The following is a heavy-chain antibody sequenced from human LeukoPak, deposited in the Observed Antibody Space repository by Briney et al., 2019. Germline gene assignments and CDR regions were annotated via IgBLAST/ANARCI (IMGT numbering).Heavy chain of an antibody. V-gene: IGHV3-48*03. CDR2: ISSSGSTM. Sequence: GGSLRLSCAASGFTFSSYEMNWVRQAPGKGLEWVSYISSSGSTMYYAASVKGRFTISRDNAKNSLYLQMNSLRAEDTAVYYCARASGDYVFWGQGTLVTVSS. J-gene: IGHJ4*02. CDR1: GFTFSSYE. CDR3: ARASGDYVF. D-gene: IGHD4-17*01.